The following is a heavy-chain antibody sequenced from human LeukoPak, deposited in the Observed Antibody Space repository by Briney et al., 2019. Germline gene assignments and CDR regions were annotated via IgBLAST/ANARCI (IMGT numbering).Heavy chain of an antibody. Sequence: PGGSLRLSCAASGFTFSSYGMHWVRQAPGKGLEWVAFIRYDGSNKYYADSEKGRFTISRDNSKNTLYLQMNSLRAEDTAVYYCAKAQSGYSSSRAIDYWGQGTLVTVSS. CDR3: AKAQSGYSSSRAIDY. CDR1: GFTFSSYG. J-gene: IGHJ4*02. CDR2: IRYDGSNK. V-gene: IGHV3-30*02. D-gene: IGHD6-13*01.